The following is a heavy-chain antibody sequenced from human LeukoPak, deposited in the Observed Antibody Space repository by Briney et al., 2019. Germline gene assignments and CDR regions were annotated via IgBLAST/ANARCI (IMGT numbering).Heavy chain of an antibody. CDR3: ASLEQNYYYYYMDV. CDR1: GFTFSSYS. J-gene: IGHJ6*03. V-gene: IGHV3-48*04. D-gene: IGHD3-3*01. CDR2: ISSSSSTI. Sequence: GGSLRLSCAASGFTFSSYSMNWVRQAPGKGLEWVSYISSSSSTIYYADSVKGRFTISRDNAKNSLYLQMSSLRAEDTAVYYCASLEQNYYYYYMDVWGKGTTVTVSS.